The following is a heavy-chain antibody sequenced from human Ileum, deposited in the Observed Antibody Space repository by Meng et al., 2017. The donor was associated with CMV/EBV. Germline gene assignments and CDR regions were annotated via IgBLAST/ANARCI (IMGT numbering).Heavy chain of an antibody. CDR1: GFTFSSYA. Sequence: GESLKISCAASGFTFSSYAMSWVRQAPGKGLEWVSVTDSGGNTFYADSVKGRFTVSRDNSKNTLYLLMNSLRPEDTAIYFCRAWVGDSSITDAWGQGTSVTVSS. CDR3: RAWVGDSSITDA. J-gene: IGHJ6*02. V-gene: IGHV3-23*01. D-gene: IGHD5-24*01. CDR2: TDSGGNT.